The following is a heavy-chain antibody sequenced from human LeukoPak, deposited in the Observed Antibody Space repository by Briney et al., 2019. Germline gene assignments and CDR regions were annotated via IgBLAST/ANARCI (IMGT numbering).Heavy chain of an antibody. CDR2: INHSGST. Sequence: SETLSLTCAVYGGSFSGYYWSWIRQPPGKGLEWIGEINHSGSTNYNPSLKSRVTISVDTSKNQFSLKLCSVTAADTAVHYCAKAYGGNSESWGQGTLVTVSS. CDR3: AKAYGGNSES. CDR1: GGSFSGYY. J-gene: IGHJ4*02. D-gene: IGHD4-23*01. V-gene: IGHV4-34*01.